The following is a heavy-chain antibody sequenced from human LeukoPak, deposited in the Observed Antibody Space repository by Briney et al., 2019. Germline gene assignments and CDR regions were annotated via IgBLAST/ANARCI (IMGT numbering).Heavy chain of an antibody. V-gene: IGHV4-59*01. D-gene: IGHD3-22*01. CDR1: GGFISSYY. Sequence: SETLSLTCTVSGGFISSYYWSWIRQPPGKGLEWIGYIYYSGSTNYNPSLKSRVTISVDTSKNQFSLKLSSVTAADTAVYYCARVYDPDAFDIWGQGTMVTVSS. J-gene: IGHJ3*02. CDR2: IYYSGST. CDR3: ARVYDPDAFDI.